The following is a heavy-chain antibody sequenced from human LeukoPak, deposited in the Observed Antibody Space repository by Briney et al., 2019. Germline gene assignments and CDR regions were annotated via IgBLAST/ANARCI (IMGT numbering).Heavy chain of an antibody. CDR1: GFTFSSYS. CDR2: ISSSSSYI. D-gene: IGHD4-17*01. CDR3: ARDRDYGEYYFDY. V-gene: IGHV3-21*01. Sequence: GGSLRLSCAASGFTFSSYSMNWVRQAPGKGLEWVSSISSSSSYIYYADSVKGRFTISRDNAKNSLYLQMNSLRAEDTAVYYRARDRDYGEYYFDYWGQGTLVTVSS. J-gene: IGHJ4*02.